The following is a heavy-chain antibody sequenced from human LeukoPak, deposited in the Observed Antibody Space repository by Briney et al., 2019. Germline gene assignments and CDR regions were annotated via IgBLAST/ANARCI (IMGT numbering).Heavy chain of an antibody. Sequence: GGSLRLSCSASGFTFSSYAMHWVRQAPGKGLEYVSAISSNGGSTYYADSVKGRFTISRDNSENTLYLQMSSLRAEDTAVYYCVKGSGHQYNWFDPWGQGTLVTVSS. CDR2: ISSNGGST. D-gene: IGHD6-19*01. V-gene: IGHV3-64D*06. J-gene: IGHJ5*02. CDR1: GFTFSSYA. CDR3: VKGSGHQYNWFDP.